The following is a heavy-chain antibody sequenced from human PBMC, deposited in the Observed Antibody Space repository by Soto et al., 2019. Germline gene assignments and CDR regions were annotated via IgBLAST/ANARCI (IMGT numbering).Heavy chain of an antibody. V-gene: IGHV3-30-3*01. J-gene: IGHJ4*02. D-gene: IGHD6-19*01. Sequence: GGSLRLSCAASGFTFSNAWINWVRQAPGKGLEWVAVISYDGSNKYYADSVKGRFTISRDNSKNTLYLQMNSLRAEDTAVYYCATIAVATNEYYWGQGTLVTVSS. CDR1: GFTFSNAW. CDR2: ISYDGSNK. CDR3: ATIAVATNEYY.